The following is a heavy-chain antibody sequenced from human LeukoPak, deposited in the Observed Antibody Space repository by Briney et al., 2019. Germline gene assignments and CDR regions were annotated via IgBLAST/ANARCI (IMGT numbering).Heavy chain of an antibody. CDR1: GFTFSSYA. D-gene: IGHD4-17*01. J-gene: IGHJ4*02. CDR2: ISGSGGST. CDR3: AKDLGYGDYVTLERADY. V-gene: IGHV3-23*01. Sequence: GGSLRLSCAASGFTFSSYAMSWVRQAPGKGLEWVSAISGSGGSTYYADSVKGRFTISRDNSKNTLYLQMNSLRAEDTAVYYCAKDLGYGDYVTLERADYWGQGTLVTVSS.